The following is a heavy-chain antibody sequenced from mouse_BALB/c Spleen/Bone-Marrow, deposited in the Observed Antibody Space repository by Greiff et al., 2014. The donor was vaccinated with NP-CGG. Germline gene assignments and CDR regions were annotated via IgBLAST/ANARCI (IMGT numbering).Heavy chain of an antibody. V-gene: IGHV14-3*02. Sequence: EVQLQQSGAELVKPGASVKLSCTASGFNIKDTYMHWVKQRPEQGLEWIGRIDPANGNTKYDLKFQGKATITADTSSNTAYLQLSSLTSEDTAVYYCASLDDYIYWGQGTLVTVSA. CDR2: IDPANGNT. CDR3: ASLDDYIY. CDR1: GFNIKDTY. J-gene: IGHJ3*01. D-gene: IGHD2-4*01.